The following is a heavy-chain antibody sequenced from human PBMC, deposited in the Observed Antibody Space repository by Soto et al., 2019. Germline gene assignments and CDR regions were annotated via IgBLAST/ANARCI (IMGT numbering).Heavy chain of an antibody. D-gene: IGHD3-9*01. CDR3: ARVTYYDILTGPNWFDP. CDR1: GDSVSSNSAA. Sequence: SQTLSLTCAISGDSVSSNSAAWNWIRQSPSRGLEWLGRTYYRSKWYNDYAVSVKSRITINPDTSKNQFSLQLNSVTPEDTAVYYCARVTYYDILTGPNWFDPWGQGTLVTVS. CDR2: TYYRSKWYN. V-gene: IGHV6-1*01. J-gene: IGHJ5*02.